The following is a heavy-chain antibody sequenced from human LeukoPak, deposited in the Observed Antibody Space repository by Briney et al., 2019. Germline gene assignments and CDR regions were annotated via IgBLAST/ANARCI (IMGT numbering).Heavy chain of an antibody. V-gene: IGHV3-30*04. CDR3: ARGYQDYYYYYGMDV. CDR2: ISYDGSNK. J-gene: IGHJ6*04. CDR1: GFTFSSYA. D-gene: IGHD2-2*01. Sequence: GRSLRLSCAAPGFTFSSYAMHWVRQAPGKGLEWVAVISYDGSNKYYADSVKGRFTISRDNSKNTLYLQMNSLRAEDTAVYYCARGYQDYYYYYGMDVWGKGTTVTVSS.